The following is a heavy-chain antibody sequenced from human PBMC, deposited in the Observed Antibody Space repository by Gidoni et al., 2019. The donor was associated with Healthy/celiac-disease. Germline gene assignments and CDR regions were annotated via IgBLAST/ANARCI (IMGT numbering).Heavy chain of an antibody. Sequence: AASGFTFSNAWMSWVRQAPGKGLEWVGRIKSKTDGGTTDYAAPVKGRFTISRDDSKNTLYLQMNSLKTEDTAVYYCTTDNYYYYYMDVWGEGTTVTVSS. CDR2: IKSKTDGGTT. CDR1: GFTFSNAW. V-gene: IGHV3-15*01. CDR3: TTDNYYYYYMDV. J-gene: IGHJ6*03.